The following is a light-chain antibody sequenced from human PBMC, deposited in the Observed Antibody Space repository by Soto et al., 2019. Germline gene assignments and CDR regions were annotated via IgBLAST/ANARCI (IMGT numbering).Light chain of an antibody. Sequence: EIVMTQSPATLSVSPGERATLFCRASQSVGRTLAWYQQKPGQSPRLLVYGASTRANGTPARFSGSGSGTEFTLTISRLQSEDVAVYYCQQYNQWPPYTFGQGTNVEIK. V-gene: IGKV3-15*01. CDR1: QSVGRT. J-gene: IGKJ2*01. CDR3: QQYNQWPPYT. CDR2: GAS.